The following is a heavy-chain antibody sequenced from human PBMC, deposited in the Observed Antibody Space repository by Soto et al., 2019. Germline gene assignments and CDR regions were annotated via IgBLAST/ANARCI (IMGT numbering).Heavy chain of an antibody. CDR3: ARSPRRTGTTLYHFDS. CDR1: GYTLTSFY. D-gene: IGHD1-1*01. J-gene: IGHJ4*02. V-gene: IGHV1-46*01. Sequence: ASVKVSCKASGYTLTSFYMHWMRQAPGQGLEWMGVIDPSAGSTTYAQKFKGRVRMTRDTFTGTVSMELSSLRSEDTAVYYCARSPRRTGTTLYHFDSWGQRDLVTVAS. CDR2: IDPSAGST.